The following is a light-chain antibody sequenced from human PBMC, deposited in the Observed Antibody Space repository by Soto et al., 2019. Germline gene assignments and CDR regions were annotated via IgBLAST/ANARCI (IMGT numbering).Light chain of an antibody. Sequence: DIQMTKSPSTLSASVEDRVTITCRASQSIGDLLAWYQQKPGEAPKLLIYKASYLESGVPSRFSGSGSGTEFTLTISSLQSEDFAVYYCQQYNNWPPWTFGQGTKVDIK. V-gene: IGKV1-5*03. CDR2: KAS. J-gene: IGKJ1*01. CDR1: QSIGDL. CDR3: QQYNNWPPWT.